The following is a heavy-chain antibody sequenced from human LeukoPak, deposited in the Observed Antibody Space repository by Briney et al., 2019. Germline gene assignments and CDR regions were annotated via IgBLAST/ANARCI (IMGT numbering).Heavy chain of an antibody. J-gene: IGHJ4*02. CDR1: GFTFDDYT. CDR2: ISWNSGII. CDR3: TKDKYYGSGSFSDY. D-gene: IGHD3-10*01. V-gene: IGHV3-9*01. Sequence: GRSLRLSCAASGFTFDDYTMHWVRQAPGKGLEWVSGISWNSGIIAYADSVKGRFTISRDNAKSSLYLQMNSLRTEDAALYYCTKDKYYGSGSFSDYWGQGTLVTVSS.